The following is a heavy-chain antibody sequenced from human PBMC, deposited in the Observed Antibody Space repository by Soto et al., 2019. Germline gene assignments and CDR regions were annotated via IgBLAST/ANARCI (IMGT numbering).Heavy chain of an antibody. D-gene: IGHD3-10*01. CDR2: INVYNGNT. J-gene: IGHJ5*02. Sequence: ASVKVSGKASGYTFTNYGISWVRQAPGQGIEWIGLINVYNGNTKYAQKVQGRVTMTTDTSTSISYMELRSLRSDDTAVYYCAIVVGSGSYYNQYTWFDPWGQGSLVTVSS. CDR3: AIVVGSGSYYNQYTWFDP. CDR1: GYTFTNYG. V-gene: IGHV1-18*01.